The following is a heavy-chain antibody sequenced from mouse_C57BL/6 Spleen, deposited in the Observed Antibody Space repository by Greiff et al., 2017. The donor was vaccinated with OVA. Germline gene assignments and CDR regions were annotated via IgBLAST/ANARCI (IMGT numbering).Heavy chain of an antibody. Sequence: EVQLQQSGPELVKPGASVKISCKASGYSFTGYYMHWVKQSSERSLEWIGEINTSTGGTSYNQKFKGKATLTVDKSSSKAYMQLKSLTSEDSAVYYCARWGGPYYLDYWGQGTTLTVSS. D-gene: IGHD1-1*02. J-gene: IGHJ2*01. CDR3: ARWGGPYYLDY. CDR2: INTSTGGT. CDR1: GYSFTGYY. V-gene: IGHV1-43*01.